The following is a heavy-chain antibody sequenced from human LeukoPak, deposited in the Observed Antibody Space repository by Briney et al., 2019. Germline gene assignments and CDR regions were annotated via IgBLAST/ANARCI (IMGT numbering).Heavy chain of an antibody. J-gene: IGHJ1*01. Sequence: GGSLRLSCAASGFTFSSYAMSWVRQAPGKGLEWVSTISGGGDSTYYADSVKGRFTISRDNSKNTLYLQMNSPRAEDTAMYYCAKEFPSSSLLTIQHWGQGTLVTVSS. D-gene: IGHD2-2*01. CDR1: GFTFSSYA. CDR2: ISGGGDST. V-gene: IGHV3-23*01. CDR3: AKEFPSSSLLTIQH.